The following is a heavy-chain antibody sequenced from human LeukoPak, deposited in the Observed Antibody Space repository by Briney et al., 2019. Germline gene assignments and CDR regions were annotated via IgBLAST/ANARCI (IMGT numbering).Heavy chain of an antibody. V-gene: IGHV4-38-2*02. CDR3: ARDRPPDY. Sequence: SETLSLTCTVSGYSIRSGYYWGWIRQPPGKGLEWIGSMYQSGTTSYNPSLKGRVTISIDTSKNQFSLKLSSVTAADTAVYYCARDRPPDYWGQGTLVTVSS. CDR1: GYSIRSGYY. J-gene: IGHJ4*02. CDR2: MYQSGTT.